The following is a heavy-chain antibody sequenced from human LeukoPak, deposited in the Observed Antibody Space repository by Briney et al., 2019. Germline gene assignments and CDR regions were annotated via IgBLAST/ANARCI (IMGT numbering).Heavy chain of an antibody. CDR3: AKDATPRNSFWDHFDS. V-gene: IGHV3-23*01. Sequence: GSLRLSCVASGFTFSIHGMSWVRQAPGKGLEWVSSVGGGNDIHYADSVKGRFTASRDDSKSTVYLQMNSVRVEDTAFYFCAKDATPRNSFWDHFDSWGQGTLVTVSS. CDR1: GFTFSIHG. CDR2: VGGGNDI. J-gene: IGHJ4*02. D-gene: IGHD1-7*01.